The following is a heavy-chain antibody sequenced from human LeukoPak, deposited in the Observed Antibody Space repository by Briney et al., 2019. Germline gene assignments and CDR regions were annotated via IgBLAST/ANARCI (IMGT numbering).Heavy chain of an antibody. J-gene: IGHJ6*02. Sequence: GASVKVSCKASGGTFSSYAISWVRQAPGQGLEWMGRIIPILGIANYSQKFQGRVTITADKSTSTAYMELSSLRSEDTAVYYCASRYYYDSSGYYHYYYGMDVWGQGTTVTVSS. CDR1: GGTFSSYA. D-gene: IGHD3-22*01. V-gene: IGHV1-69*04. CDR3: ASRYYYDSSGYYHYYYGMDV. CDR2: IIPILGIA.